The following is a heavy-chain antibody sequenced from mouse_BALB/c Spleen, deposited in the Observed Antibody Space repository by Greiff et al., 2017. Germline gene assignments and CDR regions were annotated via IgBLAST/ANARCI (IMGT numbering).Heavy chain of an antibody. V-gene: IGHV1-39*01. D-gene: IGHD3-3*01. CDR2: INPYYGST. CDR1: GYSFTDYI. J-gene: IGHJ4*01. Sequence: EVKLQQTGPELVKPGASVKISCKASGYSFTDYIMLWVKQSHGKSLEWIGNINPYYGSTSYNLKFKGKATLTVDKSSSTAYMQLNSLTSEDSAVYYCARGDGNAMDYWGQGTSVTVSS. CDR3: ARGDGNAMDY.